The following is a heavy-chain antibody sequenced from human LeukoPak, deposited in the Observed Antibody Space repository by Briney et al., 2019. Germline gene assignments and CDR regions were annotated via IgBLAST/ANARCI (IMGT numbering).Heavy chain of an antibody. CDR1: GYTFNSYD. V-gene: IGHV7-4-1*02. CDR2: INTKTGNP. D-gene: IGHD2-21*01. CDR3: ARDFLVAVSATAPGDPFDI. Sequence: ASVKVSCKASGYTFNSYDINWVRQAPGQGPEWMGCINTKTGNPTYAQGFTGRFVFSLDTSVSTAHLQISSLKAEDTAVYYCARDFLVAVSATAPGDPFDIWGQGTMVTVSS. J-gene: IGHJ3*02.